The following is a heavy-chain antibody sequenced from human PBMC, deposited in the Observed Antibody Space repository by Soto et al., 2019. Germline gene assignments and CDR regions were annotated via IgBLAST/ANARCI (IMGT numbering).Heavy chain of an antibody. CDR1: GYSFTNND. CDR2: MNPGSGDT. Sequence: QVQLVQSGAEVREPGASVKVSCKASGYSFTNNDVSWVRQATGQGLEWMGWMNPGSGDTGYAQKFQGRVTMTRDISNATAYMELSSLRSDDTAIYYCARMATFGSLNWFDPWGQGTLVTVSS. D-gene: IGHD3-16*01. V-gene: IGHV1-8*01. J-gene: IGHJ5*02. CDR3: ARMATFGSLNWFDP.